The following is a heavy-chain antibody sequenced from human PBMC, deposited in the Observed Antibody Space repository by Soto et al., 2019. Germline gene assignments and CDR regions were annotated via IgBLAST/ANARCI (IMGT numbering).Heavy chain of an antibody. CDR3: ARAQPISTSHRMYWFDP. CDR2: IIPIFGTA. J-gene: IGHJ5*02. Sequence: QVQLVQTGAEVKKPGSSVKVSCKASGGTFSSYAISWVRQAPGQGLEWMGGIIPIFGTANYAQKFQGRVTITADESTSTAYMELSSLRSEDTAVYYCARAQPISTSHRMYWFDPWGQGTLVTVSS. D-gene: IGHD2-2*01. CDR1: GGTFSSYA. V-gene: IGHV1-69*12.